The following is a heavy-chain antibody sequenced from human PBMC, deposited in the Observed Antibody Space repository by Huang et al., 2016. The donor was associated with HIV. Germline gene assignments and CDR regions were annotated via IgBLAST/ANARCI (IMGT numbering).Heavy chain of an antibody. J-gene: IGHJ3*02. CDR1: GSTFTNYG. CDR3: VRVRRVMDTYCVADCSTLEAFDI. V-gene: IGHV7-4-1*02. CDR2: INTDTGKP. D-gene: IGHD2-21*02. Sequence: QVQLVQSGSELKKPGASVQVSCKASGSTFTNYGVPWVRQAPGQGLEWMGVINTDTGKPRYAQGRTGRFVFSLDTSVNTAYLQISSLRAADSAIYDCVRVRRVMDTYCVADCSTLEAFDIWGQGTVVTVSA.